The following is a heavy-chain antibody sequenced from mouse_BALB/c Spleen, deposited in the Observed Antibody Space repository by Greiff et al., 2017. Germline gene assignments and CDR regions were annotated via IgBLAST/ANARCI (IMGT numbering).Heavy chain of an antibody. J-gene: IGHJ4*01. CDR2: IWGDGST. CDR3: ARDRYYGSRDYAMDY. V-gene: IGHV2-6-7*01. Sequence: VKVIESGPGLVAPSQSLSITCTVSGFSLTGYGVNWVRQPPGKGLEWLGMIWGDGSTDYNSALKSRLSISKDNSKSQVFLKMNSLQTDDTARYYCARDRYYGSRDYAMDYWGQGTSVTVSS. CDR1: GFSLTGYG. D-gene: IGHD1-1*01.